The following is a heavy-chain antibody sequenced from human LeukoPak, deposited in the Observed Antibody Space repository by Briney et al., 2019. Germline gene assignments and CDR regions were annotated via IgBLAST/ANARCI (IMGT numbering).Heavy chain of an antibody. CDR2: IYPGDSDT. CDR1: GYSFTKYW. CDR3: ARLQSLLGTTTDFDY. Sequence: MRGESLRISCKGSGYSFTKYWIGWVRQMSGKGLEWMGSIYPGDSDTRYSPSFQGQVTISADESISTAYLQWSTLKTSDSAVYYCARLQSLLGTTTDFDYWGQGSLVTVSS. V-gene: IGHV5-51*01. D-gene: IGHD1-26*01. J-gene: IGHJ4*02.